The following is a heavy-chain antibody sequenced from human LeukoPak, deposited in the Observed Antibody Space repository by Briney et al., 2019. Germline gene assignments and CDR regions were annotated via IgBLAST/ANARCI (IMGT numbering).Heavy chain of an antibody. Sequence: GGSLRLSCAASGFTFDDYGMSWVRQAPGKGLEWVSGINWNGGSTGYADSVKGRFTISRDNAKSSLYLQMNSLRAEDTALYYCARTGYSSSWRNYFDYWGQGTLVTVSS. V-gene: IGHV3-20*04. CDR3: ARTGYSSSWRNYFDY. CDR2: INWNGGST. CDR1: GFTFDDYG. J-gene: IGHJ4*02. D-gene: IGHD6-13*01.